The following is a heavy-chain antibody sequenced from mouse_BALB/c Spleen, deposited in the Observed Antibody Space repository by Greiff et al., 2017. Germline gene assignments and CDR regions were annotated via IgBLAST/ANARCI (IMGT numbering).Heavy chain of an antibody. CDR2: ISSGGST. Sequence: EVKLVESGGGLVKPGGSLKLSCAASGFTFSSYAMSWVRQTPEKRLEWVASISSGGSTYYPDSVKGRFTISRDNARNILYLQMSSLRSKDTAMYYCARGYGDDPLDYWGQGTTLTVSS. CDR1: GFTFSSYA. V-gene: IGHV5-6-5*01. J-gene: IGHJ2*01. CDR3: ARGYGDDPLDY. D-gene: IGHD2-2*01.